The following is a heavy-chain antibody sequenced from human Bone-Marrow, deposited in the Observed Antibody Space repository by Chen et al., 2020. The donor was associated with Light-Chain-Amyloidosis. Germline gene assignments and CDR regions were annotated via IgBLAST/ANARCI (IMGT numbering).Heavy chain of an antibody. CDR2: IGWRSDVI. Sequence: EVKLVESGGALVQPGASLRLSCAASGFTFSGYSMNWVRQAPGKGLEWISYIGWRSDVIFYADSVKGRFTISRDNVQNSLYLQMNSLRVEDTGLYYCTRDSGEAAADDYWGQGTLVTVSA. J-gene: IGHJ4*02. CDR3: TRDSGEAAADDY. V-gene: IGHV3-48*01. CDR1: GFTFSGYS. D-gene: IGHD6-13*01.